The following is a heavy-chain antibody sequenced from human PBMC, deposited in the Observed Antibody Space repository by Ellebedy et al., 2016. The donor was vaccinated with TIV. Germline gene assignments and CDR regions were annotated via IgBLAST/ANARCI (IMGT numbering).Heavy chain of an antibody. CDR3: IRDLAATAL. D-gene: IGHD6-13*01. Sequence: PGGSLRLSCAASGFTFSSYWMHRVRQAPGKGLMWVSRINTDGSSTNYADSVKGRFTISRDNAKNTLYLQMNSLRAEDTAVYYCIRDLAATALWGQGTLVTVSS. J-gene: IGHJ4*02. CDR2: INTDGSST. V-gene: IGHV3-74*01. CDR1: GFTFSSYW.